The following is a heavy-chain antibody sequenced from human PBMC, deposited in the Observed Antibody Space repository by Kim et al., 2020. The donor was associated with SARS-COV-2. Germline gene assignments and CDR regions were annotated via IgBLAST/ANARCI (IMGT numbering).Heavy chain of an antibody. V-gene: IGHV5-51*01. D-gene: IGHD6-13*01. CDR2: IYPGDSDT. CDR1: GYSFTSYW. Sequence: GESLKISCKGSGYSFTSYWIGWVRQMPGKGLEWMGIIYPGDSDTRYSPSFQGQVTISADKSISTAYLQWSSLKASDTAMYYCARPKHSSSWSYDAFDIWGQGTMVTVSS. J-gene: IGHJ3*02. CDR3: ARPKHSSSWSYDAFDI.